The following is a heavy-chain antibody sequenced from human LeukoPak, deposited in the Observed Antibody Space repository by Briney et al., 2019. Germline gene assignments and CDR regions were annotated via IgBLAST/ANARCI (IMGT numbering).Heavy chain of an antibody. D-gene: IGHD3-22*01. V-gene: IGHV3-48*01. Sequence: GGSLRLSCAASGFTFSTYSMNWVRQAPGKGLEWVSYIDSSSSTIYYADSVRGRFTISRDNSKNTLYLQMNSLRAEDTAVYYCAKSVPDYYDSPFGAFDIWGQGTMVTVSS. J-gene: IGHJ3*02. CDR3: AKSVPDYYDSPFGAFDI. CDR1: GFTFSTYS. CDR2: IDSSSSTI.